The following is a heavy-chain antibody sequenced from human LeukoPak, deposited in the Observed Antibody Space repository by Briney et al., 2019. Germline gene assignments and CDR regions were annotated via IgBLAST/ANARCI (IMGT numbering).Heavy chain of an antibody. CDR3: ARVLLLVRAFDI. D-gene: IGHD2-15*01. Sequence: SETLSLTCTVSGGSISSSSYYWGWIRQPPGKGLEWIGSIYYSGSTYYNPSLKSRVTISVDTSKNQFSLKLSSVTAADTAVYYCARVLLLVRAFDIWGQGTMVTVSS. CDR1: GGSISSSSYY. V-gene: IGHV4-39*07. CDR2: IYYSGST. J-gene: IGHJ3*02.